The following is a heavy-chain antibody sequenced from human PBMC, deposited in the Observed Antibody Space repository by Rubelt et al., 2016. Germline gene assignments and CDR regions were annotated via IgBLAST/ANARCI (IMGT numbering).Heavy chain of an antibody. Sequence: GAEVKKPGSSVKVSCKASGGTFSSYAISWVRQAPGQGLEWMGGIIPIFGTANYAQKFQGRVTITADESTSTAYMELSSLRSEDTAVYYCARTAVLDDILTGYIGWFDPWGQGTLVTVSS. CDR1: GGTFSSYA. D-gene: IGHD3-9*01. J-gene: IGHJ5*02. CDR2: IIPIFGTA. V-gene: IGHV1-69*01. CDR3: ARTAVLDDILTGYIGWFDP.